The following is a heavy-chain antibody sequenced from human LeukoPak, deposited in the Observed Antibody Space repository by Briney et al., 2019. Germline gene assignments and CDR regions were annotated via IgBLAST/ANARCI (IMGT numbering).Heavy chain of an antibody. D-gene: IGHD2-15*01. J-gene: IGHJ5*02. V-gene: IGHV4-34*01. CDR3: ARGYCSGGSCYRLRGMRNWFDP. CDR1: GGSFSGYY. Sequence: PSETLSLTCAVYGGSFSGYYWSWIRQPPGKGLEWIGEINHSGSTNYNPSLKSRVTISVDTSKNRFSLKLSSVTAADTAVYYCARGYCSGGSCYRLRGMRNWFDPWGQGTLVTVSS. CDR2: INHSGST.